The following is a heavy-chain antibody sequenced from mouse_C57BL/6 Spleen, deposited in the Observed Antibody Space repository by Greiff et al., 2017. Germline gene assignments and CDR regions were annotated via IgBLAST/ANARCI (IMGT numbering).Heavy chain of an antibody. D-gene: IGHD3-2*02. CDR1: GFSLTSYA. J-gene: IGHJ4*01. CDR3: ASLDSSGYGYAMDY. CDR2: IWTGGGT. V-gene: IGHV2-9-1*01. Sequence: VQLQQSGPGLVAPSQSLSITCTVSGFSLTSYAISWVRQPPGKGLEWLGVIWTGGGTNYNSALKSRLSISKDNSKSQVFLKINSLQTDDTARYYCASLDSSGYGYAMDYWGQGTSVTVSS.